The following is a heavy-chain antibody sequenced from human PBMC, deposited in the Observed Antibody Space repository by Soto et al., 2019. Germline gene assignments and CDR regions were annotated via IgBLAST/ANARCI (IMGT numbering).Heavy chain of an antibody. CDR3: AHFIVVPPSDVFDV. J-gene: IGHJ3*01. CDR2: IYWDGEK. D-gene: IGHD2-2*01. CDR1: GFSLSTSGVG. Sequence: QITLKESGPALVKPTQTLTLTCTFSGFSLSTSGVGVGWIRQPPGKALEWLALIYWDGEKRYSPSQKSTLAITTDSSKNQVVLTMTNSDPVDTATYCCAHFIVVPPSDVFDVWGQGTMVGVSS. V-gene: IGHV2-5*02.